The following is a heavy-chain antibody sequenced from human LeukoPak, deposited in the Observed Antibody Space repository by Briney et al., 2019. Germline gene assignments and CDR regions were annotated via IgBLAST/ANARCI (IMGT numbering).Heavy chain of an antibody. CDR2: ISLDGSNK. CDR1: GFTFSSYA. J-gene: IGHJ4*02. Sequence: GWCLTLSCAASGFTFSSYAMHWVRQPAGKGLEWVAVISLDGSNKYYAGSVKGGFTISRENSKNTPYLQMNSMRAEDTAVYYCARVAVAGHFDYWGQGTLVTVSS. CDR3: ARVAVAGHFDY. V-gene: IGHV3-30*04. D-gene: IGHD6-19*01.